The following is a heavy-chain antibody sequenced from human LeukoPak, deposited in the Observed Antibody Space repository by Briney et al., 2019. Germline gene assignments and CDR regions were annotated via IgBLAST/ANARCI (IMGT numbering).Heavy chain of an antibody. Sequence: GESLKISCQGSGYSFTSYWIGWVRQMPGKGLEWMGTIYPGDSDTRYSPSFQGQVTISADKSISTAFLQWSSLRASDTAMYYCARRARDGYNAFFDYWGQGTLVTVSS. CDR2: IYPGDSDT. J-gene: IGHJ4*02. V-gene: IGHV5-51*01. CDR3: ARRARDGYNAFFDY. CDR1: GYSFTSYW. D-gene: IGHD5-24*01.